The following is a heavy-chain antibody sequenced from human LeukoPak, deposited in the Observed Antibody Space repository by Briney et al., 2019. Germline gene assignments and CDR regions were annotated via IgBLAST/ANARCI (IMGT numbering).Heavy chain of an antibody. Sequence: GRSLRLSCAASGFTFSNYDVHWVRQAPGKGLEWVAVLSYDESNKYSADSVKGRFTISRDNSKNTLYLQMNSLRAEDTAVYYCAKWGAAAGFDYWGQGTLVTVSS. CDR3: AKWGAAAGFDY. CDR1: GFTFSNYD. CDR2: LSYDESNK. V-gene: IGHV3-30*18. J-gene: IGHJ4*02. D-gene: IGHD6-13*01.